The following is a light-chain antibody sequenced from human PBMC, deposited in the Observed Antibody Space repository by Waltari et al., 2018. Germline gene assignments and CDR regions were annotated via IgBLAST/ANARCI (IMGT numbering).Light chain of an antibody. Sequence: SFVLTQPPSVSVAPGKTAMITCGGNNIGSKSVHWYQQKPGQAPVLVIYHDKDRHSGIPERFAGSNSGNTATLTISRVEAGDEADYFCQLWDSNSDHWVFGGGTKLTVL. CDR2: HDK. CDR1: NIGSKS. J-gene: IGLJ3*02. CDR3: QLWDSNSDHWV. V-gene: IGLV3-21*04.